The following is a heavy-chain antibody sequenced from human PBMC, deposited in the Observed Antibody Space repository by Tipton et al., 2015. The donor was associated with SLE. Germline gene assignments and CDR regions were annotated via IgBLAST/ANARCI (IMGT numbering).Heavy chain of an antibody. V-gene: IGHV3-9*01. Sequence: SLRLSCAASGFTFDDYAMHWGRQAPGKGLEWVSGISWHSGSIGYADSVKGRFTISRDNAKNSLYLQMNSLRAEDTALYYCAKDISIVVVPAAHFDYWGQGTLVTVSS. CDR2: ISWHSGSI. CDR1: GFTFDDYA. J-gene: IGHJ4*02. D-gene: IGHD2-2*01. CDR3: AKDISIVVVPAAHFDY.